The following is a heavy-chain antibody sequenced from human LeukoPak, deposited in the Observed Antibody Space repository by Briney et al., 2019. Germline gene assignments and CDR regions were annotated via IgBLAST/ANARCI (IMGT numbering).Heavy chain of an antibody. J-gene: IGHJ4*02. CDR1: GGSFSGYY. CDR2: INHSEST. D-gene: IGHD5-18*01. Sequence: SETLSLTCAVYGGSFSGYYWSWIRQPPGKGLEWIGEINHSESTNYNPSLKSRVTISVDTSKNQFSLKLSSVTAADTAVYYCARALRYGYGFDYSGQGTLVTVSS. CDR3: ARALRYGYGFDY. V-gene: IGHV4-34*01.